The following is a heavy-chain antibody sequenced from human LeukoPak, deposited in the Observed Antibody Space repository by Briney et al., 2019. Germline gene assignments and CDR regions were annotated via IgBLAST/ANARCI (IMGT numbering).Heavy chain of an antibody. Sequence: ASVKVSCKASGYTFTGYYMHWVRQAPGQGLEWMGWINPNSGGTNYAQKFQGRVTMTRDTSISTTYMELSRLRSDDTAVYYCARGGGMFGTMIVAVIFDYWGQGTLVTVSS. CDR1: GYTFTGYY. J-gene: IGHJ4*02. D-gene: IGHD3-22*01. CDR3: ARGGGMFGTMIVAVIFDY. V-gene: IGHV1-2*02. CDR2: INPNSGGT.